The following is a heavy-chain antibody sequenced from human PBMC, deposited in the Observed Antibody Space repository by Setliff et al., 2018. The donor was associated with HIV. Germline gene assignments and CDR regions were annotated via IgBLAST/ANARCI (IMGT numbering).Heavy chain of an antibody. CDR3: ARNFGLSPSGKYYYYYGMDI. Sequence: ASVKVSCKVSGYTLTELSRHWVRQAPGKGLEWMGGFDPEDGNTIYAQKFQGRVTMTADTSTDTAYMELSSLRSEDTAVYYCARNFGLSPSGKYYYYYGMDIWGQGTTVTVSS. J-gene: IGHJ6*02. D-gene: IGHD3-10*01. V-gene: IGHV1-24*01. CDR2: FDPEDGNT. CDR1: GYTLTELS.